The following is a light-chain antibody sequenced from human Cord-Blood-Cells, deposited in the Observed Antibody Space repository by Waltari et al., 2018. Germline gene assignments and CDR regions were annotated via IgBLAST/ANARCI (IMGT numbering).Light chain of an antibody. Sequence: QSVLTQPPSASGTPGQRVTISCSGSSSNLGSNYVYWYQQLPRTAPKLLIYRNNQRPSGVHDRFSGSKSGTSASLAISGLRSEDEADYYCAAWDDSLSGQWVFGGGTKLTVL. J-gene: IGLJ3*02. CDR3: AAWDDSLSGQWV. CDR2: RNN. CDR1: SSNLGSNY. V-gene: IGLV1-47*01.